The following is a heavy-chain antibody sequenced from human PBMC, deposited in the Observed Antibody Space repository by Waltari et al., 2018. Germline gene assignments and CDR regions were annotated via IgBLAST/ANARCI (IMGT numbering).Heavy chain of an antibody. D-gene: IGHD2-21*01. CDR3: AGRLNSFHYFDY. CDR2: IYSGGDT. CDR1: GFTVSSNF. J-gene: IGHJ4*02. Sequence: EVQLVESGGGLVQPGGSLRPSCPASGFTVSSNFMTWVRRAPGKGLEYVSVIYSGGDTYYADSVKDRFTVSRDSSKNTLYLQMNSLTAGDTAVYYCAGRLNSFHYFDYWGQGTLVTVSS. V-gene: IGHV3-66*01.